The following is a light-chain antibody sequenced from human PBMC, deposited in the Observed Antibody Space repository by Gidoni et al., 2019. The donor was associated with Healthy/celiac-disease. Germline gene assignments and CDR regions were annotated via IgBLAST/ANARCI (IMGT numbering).Light chain of an antibody. V-gene: IGLV2-14*01. CDR3: SSYTSSSTQV. CDR1: SSDVGGYNY. J-gene: IGLJ1*01. Sequence: QSALTQPASVSGSPGQSITISCTGTSSDVGGYNYVSWYQQHPGKAPKLMIYEVSYRPSGVSNRFSGSKSGNTDSLTISGLKAEDEADYYCSSYTSSSTQVFGTGTKVTVL. CDR2: EVS.